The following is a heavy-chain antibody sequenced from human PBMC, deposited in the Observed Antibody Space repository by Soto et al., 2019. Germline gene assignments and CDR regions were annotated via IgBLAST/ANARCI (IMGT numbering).Heavy chain of an antibody. CDR3: ARRGGYGDYAAY. D-gene: IGHD4-17*01. CDR2: ISSSSSYI. J-gene: IGHJ4*02. Sequence: GGSLRLSCAASGFTFSSYSMNWVRQAPGKGLEWVSSISSSSSYIYYADSVKGRFTISRDNVNNSLYLQMNSLRAEDTAVYYCARRGGYGDYAAYWGQGTLVTVSS. V-gene: IGHV3-21*01. CDR1: GFTFSSYS.